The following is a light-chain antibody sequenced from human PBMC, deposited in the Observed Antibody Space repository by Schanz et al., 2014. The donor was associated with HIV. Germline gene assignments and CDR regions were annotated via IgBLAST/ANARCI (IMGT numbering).Light chain of an antibody. CDR3: CSYTSSNTWV. V-gene: IGLV2-14*03. CDR2: DVT. J-gene: IGLJ3*02. Sequence: QSALTQPASVSGSPGQSITISCTGTSSDIGAYNYVSWYQQHPGKAPKLLIYDVTNRPSGVSNRFSGSKSGNTASLTISGLHADDEADYYCCSYTSSNTWVFGGGTQLDRP. CDR1: SSDIGAYNY.